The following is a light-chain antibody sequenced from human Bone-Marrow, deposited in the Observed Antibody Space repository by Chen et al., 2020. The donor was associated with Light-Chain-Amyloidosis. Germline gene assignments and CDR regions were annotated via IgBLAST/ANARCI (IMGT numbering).Light chain of an antibody. Sequence: NFMLTQPHSVSESPGKTVIISCTRSSGSIATNYVQWYQQRPGSSPTTVIYEDDQRPSGDPDRFSGSIDRSSNSASLTTSGLKTEYEADYYCQSYQGSSQGVFGGGTKLTVL. V-gene: IGLV6-57*01. CDR1: SGSIATNY. CDR3: QSYQGSSQGV. CDR2: EDD. J-gene: IGLJ3*02.